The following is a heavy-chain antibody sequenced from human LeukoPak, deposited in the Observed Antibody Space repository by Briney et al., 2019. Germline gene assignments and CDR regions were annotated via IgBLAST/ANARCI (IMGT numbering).Heavy chain of an antibody. CDR3: ARHPTYYYGSGSFNWFDP. CDR2: IYPGDSDT. V-gene: IGHV5-51*01. D-gene: IGHD3-10*01. J-gene: IGHJ5*02. CDR1: GYSFTSYW. Sequence: GESLKISCKGFGYSFTSYWIGWVRQMPGKGLEWMGIIYPGDSDTRYSPSFQGQVTISADKSISTAYLQWSSLKASDTAMYYCARHPTYYYGSGSFNWFDPWGQGTLVTVSS.